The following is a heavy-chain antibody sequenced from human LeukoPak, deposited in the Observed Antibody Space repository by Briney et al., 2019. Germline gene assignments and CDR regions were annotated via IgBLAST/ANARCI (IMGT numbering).Heavy chain of an antibody. Sequence: SETLSLTCAVSGGSFSGYYWSWVRQPPGKGLEWIGEINHSGSTNFNPSLKSRVTISVDTSKNQFSLKLSAVTAADTAVYYGARYSYCSSTRCCPFDSGGQGTLVTVS. CDR1: GGSFSGYY. CDR2: INHSGST. V-gene: IGHV4-34*01. J-gene: IGHJ4*02. D-gene: IGHD2-2*01. CDR3: ARYSYCSSTRCCPFDS.